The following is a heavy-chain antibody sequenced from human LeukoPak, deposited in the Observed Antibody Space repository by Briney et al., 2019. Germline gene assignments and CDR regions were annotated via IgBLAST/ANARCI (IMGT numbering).Heavy chain of an antibody. CDR3: AKGAGGGY. CDR2: ISYDGSNK. V-gene: IGHV3-30*18. D-gene: IGHD4-23*01. CDR1: RFTFSSYG. Sequence: PGGSLRLSCAASRFTFSSYGMHWVRQALGKGLEWVAVISYDGSNKYYADSVKGRFTISRDNSKNTLYLQMNSLRAEDTAVYYCAKGAGGGYWGQGTLVTVSS. J-gene: IGHJ4*02.